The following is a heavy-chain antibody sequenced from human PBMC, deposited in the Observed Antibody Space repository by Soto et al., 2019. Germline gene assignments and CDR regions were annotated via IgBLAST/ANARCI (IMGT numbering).Heavy chain of an antibody. J-gene: IGHJ3*02. Sequence: PGGSLRLSCAASGFTFSSYGMHWVRQAPGKGLEWVAVIWYDGSNKYYAGSVKGRFTISRDNSKNTLYLQMNSPRAEDTAVYYCARDAPHDAFDIWGQGTMVTVSS. CDR3: ARDAPHDAFDI. V-gene: IGHV3-33*01. CDR2: IWYDGSNK. CDR1: GFTFSSYG.